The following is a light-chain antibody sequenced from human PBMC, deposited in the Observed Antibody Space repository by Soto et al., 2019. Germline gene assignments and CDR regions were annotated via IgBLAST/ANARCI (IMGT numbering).Light chain of an antibody. CDR3: RLYTSSSAYV. V-gene: IGLV2-14*01. J-gene: IGLJ1*01. CDR2: EVS. CDR1: SSDVVGDNY. Sequence: QAVLARRASLSGSPGQSITISCTGTSSDVVGDNYVSWYKQQSGKAPKLMIHEVSNRPSGVSTRFSGPKSRNTASLTISGLQAQDEADYHCRLYTSSSAYVFGIATTATVL.